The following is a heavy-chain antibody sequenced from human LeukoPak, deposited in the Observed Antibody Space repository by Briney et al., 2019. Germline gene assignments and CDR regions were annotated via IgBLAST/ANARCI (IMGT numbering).Heavy chain of an antibody. CDR3: AKDRIAVANGDFDY. CDR2: IKEDGSTR. Sequence: PGGSLRLSCAASGFTFSNYWMTWVRQAPGKGLEWVANIKEDGSTRYLVDSVKGRFTISRDNAKNSVYLQMNSLRAEDTAVYYCAKDRIAVANGDFDYWGQGTLVTVSS. J-gene: IGHJ4*02. CDR1: GFTFSNYW. D-gene: IGHD6-19*01. V-gene: IGHV3-7*04.